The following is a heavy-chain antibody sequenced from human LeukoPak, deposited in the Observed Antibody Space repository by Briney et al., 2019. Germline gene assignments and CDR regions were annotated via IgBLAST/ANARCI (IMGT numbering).Heavy chain of an antibody. V-gene: IGHV3-48*02. CDR2: ISSSSSTI. CDR3: ARDLPPNDYGDYFDY. CDR1: GFTFSSYS. J-gene: IGHJ4*02. Sequence: PGGSLRLSCAASGFTFSSYSMNWVRQAPGKGLEWVSYISSSSSTIYYADSVKGRFTISRDNAKNSLYLQMNGLRDEDTAVYYCARDLPPNDYGDYFDYWGQGTLVTVSS. D-gene: IGHD4-17*01.